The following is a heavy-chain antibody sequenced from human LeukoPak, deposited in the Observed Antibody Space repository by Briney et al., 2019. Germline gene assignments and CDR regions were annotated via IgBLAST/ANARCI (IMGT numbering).Heavy chain of an antibody. V-gene: IGHV1-69*04. CDR3: ARDHCSRGSCLGGH. CDR2: IIPSLDIS. J-gene: IGHJ4*02. Sequence: ASVKVSCKASGDTFITYTFSRVRQAPGQGFEWMGRIIPSLDISNYAQKFQGRVTLTADKSTTTTYMELTSLRTEDTAIYYCARDHCSRGSCLGGHWGQGTLVTVSS. D-gene: IGHD2-15*01. CDR1: GDTFITYT.